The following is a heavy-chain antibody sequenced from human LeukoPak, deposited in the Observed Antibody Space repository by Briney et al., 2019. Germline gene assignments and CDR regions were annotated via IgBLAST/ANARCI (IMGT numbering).Heavy chain of an antibody. V-gene: IGHV1-2*02. CDR1: GYTFTGYY. Sequence: ASVKVSCKASGYTFTGYYMHWVRQAPGQGLEWMGWINPNSGGTNYAQKFRGRVTMTRDTSISTAYMELSRLRSDDTAVYYCARDRDYYDSSGYLRWGQGTLVTVSS. CDR3: ARDRDYYDSSGYLR. D-gene: IGHD3-22*01. J-gene: IGHJ4*02. CDR2: INPNSGGT.